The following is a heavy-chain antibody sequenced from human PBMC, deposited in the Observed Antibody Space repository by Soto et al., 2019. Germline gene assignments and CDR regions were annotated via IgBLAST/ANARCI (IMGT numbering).Heavy chain of an antibody. Sequence: QVQLQESGPGLVKTSGTLSLTCAVSAVSISSGSCWGWVRQPPGKGLEWIGDIHHSGSTSYNPSLKSRVTIAVDTSKHHFARMLNSVPAADTAVYYCAMSAGWYAVHSWGQGNLVIVSS. CDR3: AMSAGWYAVHS. J-gene: IGHJ4*02. CDR1: AVSISSGSC. V-gene: IGHV4-4*02. CDR2: IHHSGST. D-gene: IGHD6-19*01.